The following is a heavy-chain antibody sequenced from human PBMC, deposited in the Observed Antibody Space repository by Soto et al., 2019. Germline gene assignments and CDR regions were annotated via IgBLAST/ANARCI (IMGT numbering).Heavy chain of an antibody. CDR1: GGSISSGGHY. Sequence: SETLSLTCTVSGGSISSGGHYWNWIRQHPGKGLEWIGYIDYSGSASYNPSLKSRVTISVDTSKNQFSLKLSSVTAADTAVYYCARGAWPYNWNYGWFDPWGQGTLVTVSS. V-gene: IGHV4-31*03. D-gene: IGHD1-7*01. J-gene: IGHJ5*02. CDR2: IDYSGSA. CDR3: ARGAWPYNWNYGWFDP.